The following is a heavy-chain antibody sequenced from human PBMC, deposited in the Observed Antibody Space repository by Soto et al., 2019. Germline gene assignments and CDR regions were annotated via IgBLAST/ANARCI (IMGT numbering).Heavy chain of an antibody. CDR1: GFSLSSSGVG. D-gene: IGHD6-13*01. CDR2: VYWDDDK. CDR3: AHSRISSAGPPDH. J-gene: IGHJ4*02. Sequence: SGPTLVNPTQTLTLTCTFSGFSLSSSGVGVSWIRQPPGKALEWLAVVYWDDDKRYRPSLKSRLTITKDTSKNQLVLIMTNMDPADTATYYCAHSRISSAGPPDHWGQGTLVTVSS. V-gene: IGHV2-5*02.